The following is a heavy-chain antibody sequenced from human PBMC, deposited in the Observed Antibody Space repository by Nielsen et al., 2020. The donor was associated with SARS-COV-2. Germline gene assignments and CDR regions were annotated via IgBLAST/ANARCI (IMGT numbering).Heavy chain of an antibody. V-gene: IGHV5-10-1*01. Sequence: GGSLRLSCKGSGYNFTSYWIGWVRQMPGKGLEWMGRIDPSDSYTNYGPSFQGHVTFSVDKSISTAYLQFSSLKASDTAMFYCARMRSDTALVLDYWGQGSLVTVSS. D-gene: IGHD5-18*01. CDR3: ARMRSDTALVLDY. CDR1: GYNFTSYW. J-gene: IGHJ4*02. CDR2: IDPSDSYT.